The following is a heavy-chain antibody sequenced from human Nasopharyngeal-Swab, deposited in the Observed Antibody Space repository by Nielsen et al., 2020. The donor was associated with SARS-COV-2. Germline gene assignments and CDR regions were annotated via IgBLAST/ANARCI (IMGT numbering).Heavy chain of an antibody. CDR2: IRSKANSYAT. D-gene: IGHD3-16*01. Sequence: GESLKISCAASGFTFSGSAMHWVRQASGKGLEWVGRIRSKANSYATAYAASVKGRFTISRDDSKNTAYLQMNSLKTEDTAVYYCTRLSLGGDYWGLGTLVTVSS. V-gene: IGHV3-73*01. CDR1: GFTFSGSA. J-gene: IGHJ4*02. CDR3: TRLSLGGDY.